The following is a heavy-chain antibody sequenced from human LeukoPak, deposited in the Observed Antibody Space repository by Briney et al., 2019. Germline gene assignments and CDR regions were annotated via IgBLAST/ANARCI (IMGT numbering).Heavy chain of an antibody. J-gene: IGHJ3*02. D-gene: IGHD5-12*01. Sequence: GASVNVSCKVSSYTFTSYGISWVRPPPGQGLEWMGWTIAYNSNTNYAQKLQGRVTMTTDTSTSTAYMELRSLRSDDTAVYYCARDRGLIVATTRPPDAFDIWGQGTMVTVSS. CDR3: ARDRGLIVATTRPPDAFDI. CDR2: TIAYNSNT. V-gene: IGHV1-18*01. CDR1: SYTFTSYG.